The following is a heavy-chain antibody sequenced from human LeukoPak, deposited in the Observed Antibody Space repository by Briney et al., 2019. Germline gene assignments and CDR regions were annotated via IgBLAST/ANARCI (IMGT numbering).Heavy chain of an antibody. CDR1: GFTFTSYA. D-gene: IGHD5-18*01. V-gene: IGHV3-23*01. CDR3: AKAVRDYSYGYDY. CDR2: ISASAGST. J-gene: IGHJ4*02. Sequence: PGGSLRLSCAASGFTFTSYAMSWVRQTPGKGLEWVSHISASAGSTYYADSVKGRFTISRDNSKNTLYLQMNSLRAEDTAVYYCAKAVRDYSYGYDYWSQGTLVTVSS.